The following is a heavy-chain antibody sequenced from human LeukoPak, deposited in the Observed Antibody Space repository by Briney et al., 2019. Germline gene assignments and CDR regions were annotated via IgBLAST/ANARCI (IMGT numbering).Heavy chain of an antibody. Sequence: SETLSLTCTVSGGSISSYYWSWIRQPPGKGLEWIGEINHSGSTNYNPSLKSRVTISVDTSKNQFSLKLSSVTAADTAVYYCARLPGYGSGSNWGQGTLVTVSS. D-gene: IGHD3-10*01. CDR2: INHSGST. J-gene: IGHJ4*02. V-gene: IGHV4-34*01. CDR1: GGSISSYY. CDR3: ARLPGYGSGSN.